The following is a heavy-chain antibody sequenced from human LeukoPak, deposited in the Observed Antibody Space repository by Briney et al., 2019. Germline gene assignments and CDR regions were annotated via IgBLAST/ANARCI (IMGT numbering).Heavy chain of an antibody. V-gene: IGHV3-7*01. CDR2: IKQDGSEK. CDR3: ARVQLRGYCSSTSCYNSGAFDI. D-gene: IGHD2-2*02. CDR1: GFTFSSYW. Sequence: GGSLRLSCAASGFTFSSYWMSWVRQAPGKGLEWVANIKQDGSEKYYVDSVKGRFTISRDNAKNSLYLQMNSLRAEDTAVYYCARVQLRGYCSSTSCYNSGAFDIWGQGTMVTVSS. J-gene: IGHJ3*02.